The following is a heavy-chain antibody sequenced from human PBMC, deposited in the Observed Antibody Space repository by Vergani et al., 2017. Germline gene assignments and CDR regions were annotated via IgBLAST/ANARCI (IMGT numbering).Heavy chain of an antibody. CDR3: ARVNTETNGHLYDDYYMDV. J-gene: IGHJ6*03. Sequence: QVQLQQWGGGLLKPSETLSLTCVVHGGSFTSYHWTWIRQSLGEGLEWVGDIDHTGRPDYNTSPMSRLTMSLDKSRNKFSLMLNSVTATDTKIYFCARVNTETNGHLYDDYYMDVWGQGTAVTVS. CDR1: GGSFTSYH. D-gene: IGHD4-11*01. V-gene: IGHV4-34*01. CDR2: IDHTGRP.